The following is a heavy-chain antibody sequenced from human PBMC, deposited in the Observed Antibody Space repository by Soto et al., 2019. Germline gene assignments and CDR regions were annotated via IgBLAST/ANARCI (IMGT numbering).Heavy chain of an antibody. CDR2: IIPIFGTA. Sequence: QVQLVQSGAEVKKPGSSVKVSCKASGGTFSSYAISWVRQAPGQGLEWMGGIIPIFGTANYAQKFQGRVTITADESTSTAHMELSSLRSEDTAVYYCARLSIAARPGWFDPWGQGTLVTVSS. CDR3: ARLSIAARPGWFDP. J-gene: IGHJ5*02. D-gene: IGHD6-6*01. CDR1: GGTFSSYA. V-gene: IGHV1-69*01.